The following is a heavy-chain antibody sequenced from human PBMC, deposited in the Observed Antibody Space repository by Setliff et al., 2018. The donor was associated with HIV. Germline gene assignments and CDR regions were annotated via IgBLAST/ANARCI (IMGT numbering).Heavy chain of an antibody. CDR3: ARVGGAYYYYYYYMDV. D-gene: IGHD3-16*01. Sequence: SETLSLTCTVSGGSISSYYWSWIRQPPGKGLEWIGYIYTSGSTNYNPSLKSRVTISVDTSKNQFSLKLSSVTAADTAVYYCARVGGAYYYYYYYMDVWGRGTTVTVSS. J-gene: IGHJ6*03. V-gene: IGHV4-4*08. CDR2: IYTSGST. CDR1: GGSISSYY.